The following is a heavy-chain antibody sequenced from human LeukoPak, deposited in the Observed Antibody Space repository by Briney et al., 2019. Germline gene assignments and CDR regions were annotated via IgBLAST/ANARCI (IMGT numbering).Heavy chain of an antibody. J-gene: IGHJ4*02. CDR2: ISWNSGSI. CDR1: AFTFDDYA. V-gene: IGHV3-9*03. D-gene: IGHD1-26*01. CDR3: AKSGAPFILGATSPFDY. Sequence: GGSLRLSCAASAFTFDDYAMHWVRQAPGKGLEWVSGISWNSGSIGYADSVKGRFTISRDNAKNSLYLQMNSLRAEDMALYYCAKSGAPFILGATSPFDYWGQGTLVTVSS.